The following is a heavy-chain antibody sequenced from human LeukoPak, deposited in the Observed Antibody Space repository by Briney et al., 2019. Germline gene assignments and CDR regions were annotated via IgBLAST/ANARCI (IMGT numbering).Heavy chain of an antibody. J-gene: IGHJ5*02. D-gene: IGHD3-3*01. Sequence: SETLSLTCTVSGVSISSYYWSWLRQPPGKGLEWIGYIYTSGSTNYNPSLKSRVTISVDTSKNQFSLKLSSVTAADTAVYYCARDSDYDLKFDPWGQGTLVTVSS. V-gene: IGHV4-4*09. CDR2: IYTSGST. CDR1: GVSISSYY. CDR3: ARDSDYDLKFDP.